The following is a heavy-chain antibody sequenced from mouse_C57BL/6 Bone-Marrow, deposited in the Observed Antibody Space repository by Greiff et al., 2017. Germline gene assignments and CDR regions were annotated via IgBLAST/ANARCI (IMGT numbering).Heavy chain of an antibody. CDR1: GFSLTSYG. V-gene: IGHV2-2*01. J-gene: IGHJ1*03. CDR3: ARTASTTVVARWYFDV. D-gene: IGHD1-1*01. CDR2: IWSGGST. Sequence: VKLQESGPGLVQPSQSLSITCTVSGFSLTSYGVHWVRQSPGKGLEWLGVIWSGGSTDYNAAFISRLSISKDNSKSQVFFKMNSLQADDTAIYYCARTASTTVVARWYFDVWGTGTTVTVSS.